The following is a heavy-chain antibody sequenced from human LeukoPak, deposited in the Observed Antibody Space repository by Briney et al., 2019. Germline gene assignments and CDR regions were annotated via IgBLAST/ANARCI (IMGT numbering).Heavy chain of an antibody. CDR2: IYYSGST. D-gene: IGHD3-3*01. J-gene: IGHJ4*02. CDR3: ARAHLAWSLDY. Sequence: SETLSLTCPVSGGSISSYYWGWIRQPPWKGLEWMGYIYYSGSTNYNPSLKSRVTISVDTPKNQFSLRLSSVTAADTAVYYCARAHLAWSLDYWGQGTLVTVSS. CDR1: GGSISSYY. V-gene: IGHV4-59*01.